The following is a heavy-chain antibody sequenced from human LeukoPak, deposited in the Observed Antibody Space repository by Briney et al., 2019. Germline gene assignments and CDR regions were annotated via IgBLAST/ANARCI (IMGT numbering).Heavy chain of an antibody. CDR3: AKAQSGSGWSFFDY. Sequence: GGSLRLSCAASRFTFSSYAMSWVRQAPGKGLEWVSGISESGGTTFYAGSVKGRFTISRDNSKNTLYLQMNSPRAEDTALYYCAKAQSGSGWSFFDYWGQGTLVTVSS. D-gene: IGHD6-19*01. CDR2: ISESGGTT. V-gene: IGHV3-23*01. CDR1: RFTFSSYA. J-gene: IGHJ4*02.